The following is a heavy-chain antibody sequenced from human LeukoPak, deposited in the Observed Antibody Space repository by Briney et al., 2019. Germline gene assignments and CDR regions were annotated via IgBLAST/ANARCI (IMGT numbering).Heavy chain of an antibody. Sequence: ASVKVSCKASGGTFSSYAISWVRQAPGQGLEWMGLINPTGGSTGYAQKFQGRVTMTRDMSTSTDYMELSSLRSEDTAVYYCATAIVVVVASTAAFDIWGQGTMVTVSS. V-gene: IGHV1-46*01. CDR2: INPTGGST. J-gene: IGHJ3*02. CDR3: ATAIVVVVASTAAFDI. CDR1: GGTFSSYA. D-gene: IGHD2-15*01.